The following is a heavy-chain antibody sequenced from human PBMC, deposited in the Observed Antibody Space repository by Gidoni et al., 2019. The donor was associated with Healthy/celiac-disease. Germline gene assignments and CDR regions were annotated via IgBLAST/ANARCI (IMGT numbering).Heavy chain of an antibody. D-gene: IGHD2-15*01. V-gene: IGHV1-69*01. CDR3: ARDRWGYCSGGSCYPPGDYYYGMDV. CDR2: IIPIFGTA. CDR1: VGTFSSYA. Sequence: QVQLVQSGAEVNKPGSSVKVSCKASVGTFSSYAISWVRHAPGQGLEWMGGIIPIFGTANYAQKFQGRVTITADESTSTAYMELSSLRSEDTAVYYCARDRWGYCSGGSCYPPGDYYYGMDVWGQGTTVTVSS. J-gene: IGHJ6*02.